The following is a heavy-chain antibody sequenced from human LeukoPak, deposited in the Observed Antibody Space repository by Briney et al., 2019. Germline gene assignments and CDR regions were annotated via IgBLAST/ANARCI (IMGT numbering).Heavy chain of an antibody. CDR1: GYTFTSYA. Sequence: ASVKVSCKAAGYTFTSYAMHWVRQAPGQRLEWMGWINAGNGNTKYSQEYQGRVTITRDTSASTAYMELSSLRSEVMAVYYCAREGIAAAGEDNWFDPWGQGTLVTVSS. V-gene: IGHV1-3*03. J-gene: IGHJ5*02. CDR3: AREGIAAAGEDNWFDP. CDR2: INAGNGNT. D-gene: IGHD6-13*01.